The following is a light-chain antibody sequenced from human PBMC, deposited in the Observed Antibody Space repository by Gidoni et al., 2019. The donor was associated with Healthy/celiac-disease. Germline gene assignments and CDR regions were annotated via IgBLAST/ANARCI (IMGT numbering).Light chain of an antibody. CDR3: QQYDNLPIT. Sequence: DIQLTQSPSSLSASVGDRVTITCQASQDISNYLHWYQQKPGKAPKLLIYDASNLETGVPSRFSGSGSGTDFTFTISSLQPEDIATYYCQQYDNLPITFGQGTKVEIK. V-gene: IGKV1-33*01. CDR2: DAS. J-gene: IGKJ4*01. CDR1: QDISNY.